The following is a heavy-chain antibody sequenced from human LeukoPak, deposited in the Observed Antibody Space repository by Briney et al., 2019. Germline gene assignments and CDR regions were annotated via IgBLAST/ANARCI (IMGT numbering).Heavy chain of an antibody. Sequence: SDTLALPCTFWGHSINSYYWMGMRQPPGKGLEWIGYIYYSGSTNYNPSLKSRVTISVDTSKNQFSLKLSSVTAADTAVYYCARGSGWSTDFDYWGQGTLVTVSP. CDR2: IYYSGST. J-gene: IGHJ4*02. CDR3: ARGSGWSTDFDY. CDR1: GHSINSYY. D-gene: IGHD6-19*01. V-gene: IGHV4-59*07.